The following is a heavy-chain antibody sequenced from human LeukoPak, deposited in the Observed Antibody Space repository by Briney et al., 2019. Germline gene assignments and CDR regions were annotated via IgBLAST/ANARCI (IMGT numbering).Heavy chain of an antibody. J-gene: IGHJ5*02. D-gene: IGHD5/OR15-5a*01. CDR2: IYYSGST. CDR1: GGFITTSGYY. CDR3: ARISRLPNWFDP. V-gene: IGHV4-39*01. Sequence: SETLSLTCTVSGGFITTSGYYWGWIRQSPGKGLEWIGSIYYSGSTHYNPTLKSRATISGDTSKNQFSLKLSSVTAADTAVYYCARISRLPNWFDPWGQGTLFTVSS.